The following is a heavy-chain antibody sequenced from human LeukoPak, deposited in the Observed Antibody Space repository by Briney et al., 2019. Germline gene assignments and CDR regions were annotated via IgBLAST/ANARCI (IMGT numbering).Heavy chain of an antibody. CDR3: AHLEWDYAGVLDV. D-gene: IGHD3-3*01. V-gene: IGHV3-23*05. J-gene: IGHJ6*02. Sequence: PGGSLRLSCAASGFIFRSYGMTWVRQAPGKGLEWVSGIYKNGRERYGDSVKGRFTISRDNSKNTLYLQMHSLRVEDTAVYYCAHLEWDYAGVLDVWGQGTTVTVSS. CDR2: IYKNGRER. CDR1: GFIFRSYG.